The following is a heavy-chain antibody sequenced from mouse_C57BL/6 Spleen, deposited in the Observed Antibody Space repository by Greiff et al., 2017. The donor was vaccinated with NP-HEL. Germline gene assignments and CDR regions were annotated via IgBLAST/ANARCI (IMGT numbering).Heavy chain of an antibody. CDR3: AGGNSYARDY. CDR1: GYTFTSYG. Sequence: VQLVESGAELARPGASVKLSCKASGYTFTSYGISWVKQRTGQGLEWIGEIYPRSGNTYYNEKFKGKATLTADKSSSTAYMELRSLTSEDSAVYFCAGGNSYARDYWGQGTSVTVSS. CDR2: IYPRSGNT. V-gene: IGHV1-81*01. J-gene: IGHJ4*01. D-gene: IGHD2-1*01.